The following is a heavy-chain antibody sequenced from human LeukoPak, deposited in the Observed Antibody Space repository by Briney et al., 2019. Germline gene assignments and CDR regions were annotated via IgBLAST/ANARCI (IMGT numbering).Heavy chain of an antibody. Sequence: PSETLSLTCTVSGGSISSHYWSWIRQPPGKGLEWIGYIYYSGSTNYNPSLKSRVTISVDTSMNQFSLKLSSVTAADTAVYYCARDQLELHAFDIWGQGTMVTVSS. V-gene: IGHV4-59*11. CDR2: IYYSGST. D-gene: IGHD1-7*01. J-gene: IGHJ3*02. CDR3: ARDQLELHAFDI. CDR1: GGSISSHY.